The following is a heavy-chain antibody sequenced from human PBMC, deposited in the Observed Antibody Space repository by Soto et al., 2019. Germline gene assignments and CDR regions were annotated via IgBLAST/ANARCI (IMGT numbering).Heavy chain of an antibody. D-gene: IGHD5-18*01. CDR2: IYHSGST. Sequence: QVQLQESGPGLVKPSGTLSLTCAVSGGSISSSNWWSWVRRPPGKGLEWIGEIYHSGSTNYNPSLKSRLTISVDKSKDQFSLKLSSVTAADTAVYYCAGWIQLQQYYYYGMDVWGQGTRVSV. J-gene: IGHJ6*02. CDR3: AGWIQLQQYYYYGMDV. CDR1: GGSISSSNW. V-gene: IGHV4-4*02.